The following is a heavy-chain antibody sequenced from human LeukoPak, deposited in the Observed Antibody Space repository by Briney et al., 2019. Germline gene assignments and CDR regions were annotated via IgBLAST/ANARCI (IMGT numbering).Heavy chain of an antibody. V-gene: IGHV1-8*01. D-gene: IGHD3-22*01. J-gene: IGHJ5*02. CDR3: ARGRGGGITMIYDDP. CDR2: MNPNSGNT. Sequence: GASVKVSCKASGYTFTSYDINWVRQATGQGLEWMGWMNPNSGNTGYAQKFQGRVTMTRNTSISTAYMELSSLRSEDTAVYYCARGRGGGITMIYDDPWAREPWSPSPQ. CDR1: GYTFTSYD.